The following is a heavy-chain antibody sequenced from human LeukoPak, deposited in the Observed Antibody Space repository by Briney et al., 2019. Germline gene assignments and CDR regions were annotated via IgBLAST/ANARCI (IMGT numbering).Heavy chain of an antibody. CDR1: GFTFSSYN. J-gene: IGHJ4*02. V-gene: IGHV3-21*01. D-gene: IGHD3-22*01. CDR2: ISSRSNFI. Sequence: GGSLRLSCAASGFTFSSYNMNWVRQAPGKGLEWVSSISSRSNFIYYADSVKGRFNISRDNSKNTLYLQMNSLRAEDTAVYYCAKSLHYYYDSSGPFDYWGQGTPVTVSS. CDR3: AKSLHYYYDSSGPFDY.